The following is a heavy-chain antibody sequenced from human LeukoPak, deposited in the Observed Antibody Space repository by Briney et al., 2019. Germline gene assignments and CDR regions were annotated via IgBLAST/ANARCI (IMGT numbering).Heavy chain of an antibody. CDR2: INHSGST. CDR3: ARVGVQLWFQPRKRGNWFDP. CDR1: GGSFSGYY. V-gene: IGHV4-34*01. J-gene: IGHJ5*02. Sequence: KSSETLSLTCAVYGGSFSGYYWSWIRQPPGKGLEWIGEINHSGSTNYNPSLKSRVTISVDTSKNQFSLKLSSVTAADTAVYYCARVGVQLWFQPRKRGNWFDPWGQGTLVTVSS. D-gene: IGHD5-18*01.